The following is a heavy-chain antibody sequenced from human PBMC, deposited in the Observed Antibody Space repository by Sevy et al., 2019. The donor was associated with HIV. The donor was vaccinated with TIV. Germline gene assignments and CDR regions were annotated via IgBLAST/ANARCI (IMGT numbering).Heavy chain of an antibody. V-gene: IGHV4-34*01. J-gene: IGHJ3*02. Sequence: SETLSLTCAVYGGSFSGYYWSWIRQPPGKGLEWIGEINHSGSTNYNPSLKSRVTISVDTSKNQFSLKLSSVTAADTAVYYCARGPTPGCQVPRCTFDIWGQGTMVTVSS. CDR2: INHSGST. CDR1: GGSFSGYY. D-gene: IGHD2-2*01. CDR3: ARGPTPGCQVPRCTFDI.